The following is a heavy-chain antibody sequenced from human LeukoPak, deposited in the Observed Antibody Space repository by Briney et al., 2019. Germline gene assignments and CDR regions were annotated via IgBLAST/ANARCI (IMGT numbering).Heavy chain of an antibody. CDR3: AREGSATARPFVSNDY. D-gene: IGHD6-6*01. CDR2: IHTSGNS. V-gene: IGHV4-4*07. J-gene: IGHJ4*02. Sequence: PSETLSLTCTVSGGSISTYYWSWIRQPAGKGLEWIGRIHTSGNSDYNPSLMSRVTMSVDTTKNQFSLKVRSVTAADTAVYYCAREGSATARPFVSNDYWGQGTLVTVSS. CDR1: GGSISTYY.